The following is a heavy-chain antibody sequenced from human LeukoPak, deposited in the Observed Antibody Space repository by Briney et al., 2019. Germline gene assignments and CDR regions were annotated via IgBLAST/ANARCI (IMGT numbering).Heavy chain of an antibody. Sequence: GWSLRLSCAASGFTFSSYWMSWVRQAPGKGLEWVANINQDGSEKYYVDSVKGRFTISRDNAKNSLYLQMSSLRAEDTALYYCASRSSVAASGPGWGQGTLVTVSS. J-gene: IGHJ4*02. CDR1: GFTFSSYW. D-gene: IGHD2-15*01. CDR2: INQDGSEK. V-gene: IGHV3-7*01. CDR3: ASRSSVAASGPG.